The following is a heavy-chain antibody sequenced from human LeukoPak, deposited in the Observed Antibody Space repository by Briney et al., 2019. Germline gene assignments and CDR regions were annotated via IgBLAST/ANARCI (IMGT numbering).Heavy chain of an antibody. V-gene: IGHV5-51*01. CDR3: ARSSSWTLYYFDY. D-gene: IGHD6-13*01. Sequence: GEALKISCKCSGYCFTSYWIGWVRQMPGKGLEWMGIIYPGDSDNRYSPSLQGQATISADNSISTAYLQWSSLKASDTAMYYCARSSSWTLYYFDYWGQGTLVTVSS. CDR1: GYCFTSYW. CDR2: IYPGDSDN. J-gene: IGHJ4*02.